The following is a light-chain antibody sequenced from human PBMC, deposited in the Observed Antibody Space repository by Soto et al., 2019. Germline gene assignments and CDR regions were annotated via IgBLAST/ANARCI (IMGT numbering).Light chain of an antibody. Sequence: EIVVTQSPATLSVSPGETATLSCRASQSVTTQLAWYQQKRGRAPRLIIHGASRRATGIPARFSGSGSGTDFTLTISSLEPEDFAVYYCQQRSSWPSLTFGGGTKVDIK. J-gene: IGKJ4*01. CDR3: QQRSSWPSLT. CDR1: QSVTTQ. V-gene: IGKV3-11*01. CDR2: GAS.